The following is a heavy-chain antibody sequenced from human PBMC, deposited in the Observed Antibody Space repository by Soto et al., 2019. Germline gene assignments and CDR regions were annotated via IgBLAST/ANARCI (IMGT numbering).Heavy chain of an antibody. V-gene: IGHV3-33*01. CDR3: AMSEGYCSGGSCYDYGMDV. CDR2: IWYDGSNK. D-gene: IGHD2-15*01. Sequence: PGGSLRLSCAASGFTFSSYGMPWARQSPGKGLEWVAVIWYDGSNKYYADSVKGRFTISRDNSKNTLYLQMNSLRAEDTAVYYCAMSEGYCSGGSCYDYGMDVWGQGT. CDR1: GFTFSSYG. J-gene: IGHJ6*02.